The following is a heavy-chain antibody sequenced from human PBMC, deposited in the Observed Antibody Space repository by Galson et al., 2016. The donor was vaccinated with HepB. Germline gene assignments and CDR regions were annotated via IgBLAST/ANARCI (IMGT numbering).Heavy chain of an antibody. CDR1: GFTFSSYS. D-gene: IGHD6-6*01. J-gene: IGHJ6*02. V-gene: IGHV3-48*01. Sequence: SLRLSCAASGFTFSSYSMNWVRQAPGKGLEWVSYISSSSSAIHYADSVKGRFTISRDNAKNSLYLQMNSLRAEDTAAYYCARAHRQLVDEEYYGMDVWGQGTTVTVSS. CDR2: ISSSSSAI. CDR3: ARAHRQLVDEEYYGMDV.